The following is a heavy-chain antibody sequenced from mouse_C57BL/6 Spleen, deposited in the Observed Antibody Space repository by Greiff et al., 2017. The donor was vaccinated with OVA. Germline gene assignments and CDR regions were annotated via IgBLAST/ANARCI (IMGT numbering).Heavy chain of an antibody. CDR3: ARSHITTVVADWYFDV. Sequence: QVQLKESGPELVKPGASVKISCKASGYAFSSSWMNWVKQRPGKGLEWIGRIYPGDGDTNYNGKFKGKATLTADKSSSTAYMQLSSLTSEDSAVYFCARSHITTVVADWYFDVWGTGTTVTVSS. V-gene: IGHV1-82*01. CDR2: IYPGDGDT. J-gene: IGHJ1*03. D-gene: IGHD1-1*01. CDR1: GYAFSSSW.